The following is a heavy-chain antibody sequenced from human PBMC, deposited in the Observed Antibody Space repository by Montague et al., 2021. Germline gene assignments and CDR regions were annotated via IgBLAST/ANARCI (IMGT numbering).Heavy chain of an antibody. CDR2: IYDSGTT. D-gene: IGHD7-27*01. V-gene: IGHV4-59*08. Sequence: SETLSLTCTVTGGSISEFYWSWIRQSPEKGLEWIGYIYDSGTTNYNPSLKSRVTISADTSMNQFSLNLRSVTAADTAVYFRARRLGIRAPFDYWGQGTLVTVSS. CDR1: GGSISEFY. J-gene: IGHJ4*02. CDR3: ARRLGIRAPFDY.